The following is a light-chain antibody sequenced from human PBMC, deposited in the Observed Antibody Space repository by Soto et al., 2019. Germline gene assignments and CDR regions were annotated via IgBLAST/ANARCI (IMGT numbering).Light chain of an antibody. CDR2: DTS. Sequence: QAVVTQEPSLTVSPGGTVTITCGSSTGAVTSGHYPYWFQQKPGQAPRTLIYDTSNKHSWTPARFSGSLLGGKAALTLSGAQPEDEAEYYCLLSYSGAEWVFGGGTKLTVL. CDR1: TGAVTSGHY. J-gene: IGLJ3*02. CDR3: LLSYSGAEWV. V-gene: IGLV7-46*01.